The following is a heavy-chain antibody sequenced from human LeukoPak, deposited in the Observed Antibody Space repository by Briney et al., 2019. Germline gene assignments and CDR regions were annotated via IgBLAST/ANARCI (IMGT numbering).Heavy chain of an antibody. CDR1: GFTFSIYG. V-gene: IGHV3-30*02. CDR3: ARVTVTTETYYYYYMDV. Sequence: PGGSLRLSCAASGFTFSIYGMHWVRQAPGKGLEWVAFIRYDGSNKYYADSVKGRFTISRDNSKNTLYLQMNSLRAEDTAVYYCARVTVTTETYYYYYMDVWGKGTTVTVSS. D-gene: IGHD4-17*01. J-gene: IGHJ6*03. CDR2: IRYDGSNK.